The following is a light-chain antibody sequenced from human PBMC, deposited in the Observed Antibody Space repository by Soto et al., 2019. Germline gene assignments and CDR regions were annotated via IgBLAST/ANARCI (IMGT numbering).Light chain of an antibody. CDR2: ATS. CDR1: QSVSSY. J-gene: IGKJ1*01. Sequence: DIQMTQSPSSLSASVGDRITITCRASQSVSSYLNWYQQKPGKAPKLLIHATSTLQSGVPPRFSGSGSGTDFTLTISSLQPEDFATYYCQQSYLTLRTFGQGTKVDIK. CDR3: QQSYLTLRT. V-gene: IGKV1-39*01.